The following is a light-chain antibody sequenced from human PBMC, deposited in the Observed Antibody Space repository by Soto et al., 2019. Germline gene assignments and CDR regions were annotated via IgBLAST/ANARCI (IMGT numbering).Light chain of an antibody. V-gene: IGLV2-14*01. J-gene: IGLJ1*01. CDR1: SSDVGGYDF. Sequence: QSVLAQAACVSGTPGQSITISCTGASSDVGGYDFVSWYQHHPGTPPKLIIYEVTHRPSGVSHRFSGSKSASTASLTISGLQVEDEADYFCGSYSGTTTREVFGTGTKVTVL. CDR3: GSYSGTTTREV. CDR2: EVT.